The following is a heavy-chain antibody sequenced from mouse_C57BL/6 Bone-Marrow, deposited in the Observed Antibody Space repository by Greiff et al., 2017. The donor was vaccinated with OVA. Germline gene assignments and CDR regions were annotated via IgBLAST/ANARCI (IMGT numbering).Heavy chain of an antibody. V-gene: IGHV1-26*01. Sequence: EVQLQQSGPELVKPGASVKISCKASGYTFTDYYMNWVKQSHGKSLEWIGDINPNNGGTSYNQKFKGKATLTVDKSSSTAYMELRSLTSEDSAVYYCAREEIYYGNYWSYWGQGTTLTVSS. J-gene: IGHJ2*01. CDR3: AREEIYYGNYWSY. D-gene: IGHD2-1*01. CDR2: INPNNGGT. CDR1: GYTFTDYY.